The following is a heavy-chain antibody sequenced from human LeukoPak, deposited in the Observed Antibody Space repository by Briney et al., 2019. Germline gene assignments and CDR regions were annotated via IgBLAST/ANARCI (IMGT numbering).Heavy chain of an antibody. D-gene: IGHD3-16*01. Sequence: SETLSLTCTVSGGSISSGDYYWSWIRQPPGKGLEWIGYVYYSGSTYYNPSLKSRVTISVDTSKNQFSLKLSSVTAADTAVYYCARGSYVTGVDPWGQGTLVTVSS. CDR2: VYYSGST. J-gene: IGHJ5*02. CDR3: ARGSYVTGVDP. CDR1: GGSISSGDYY. V-gene: IGHV4-30-4*01.